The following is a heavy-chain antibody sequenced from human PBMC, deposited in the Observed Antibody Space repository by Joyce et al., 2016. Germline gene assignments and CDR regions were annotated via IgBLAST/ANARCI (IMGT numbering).Heavy chain of an antibody. V-gene: IGHV4-4*02. J-gene: IGHJ5*01. CDR3: ARNGAYSQDS. D-gene: IGHD5-12*01. Sequence: QVQLQESGPGLVKPSWTLSLTCAVSGGSISSAHWWSWVRQPPGKGLEWIGELYLGGSTTYNPSLMSRVTISVDKSKNQLSLKMNSVTAADTAVYYCARNGAYSQDSWGQGTLVTVSS. CDR2: LYLGGST. CDR1: GGSISSAHW.